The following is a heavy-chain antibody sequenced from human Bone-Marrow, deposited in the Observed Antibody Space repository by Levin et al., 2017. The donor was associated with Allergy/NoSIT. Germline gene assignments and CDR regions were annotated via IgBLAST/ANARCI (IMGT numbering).Heavy chain of an antibody. CDR3: ASLGYTISYYDYAMDV. D-gene: IGHD5-12*01. Sequence: SETLSLTCSVSGGSISNSYWSWIRQAPGKGLEWIGYIKNSGTTKYNPSLNSRVTISADTSKNQVSLRLTSVTAADTAVYYCASLGYTISYYDYAMDVWGQGTSVTVSS. V-gene: IGHV4-59*01. J-gene: IGHJ6*02. CDR2: IKNSGTT. CDR1: GGSISNSY.